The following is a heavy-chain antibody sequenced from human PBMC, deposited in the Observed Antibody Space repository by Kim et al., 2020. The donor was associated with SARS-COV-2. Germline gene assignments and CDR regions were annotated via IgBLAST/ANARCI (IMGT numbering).Heavy chain of an antibody. CDR3: AKDKGSSGKYDAFDI. J-gene: IGHJ3*02. V-gene: IGHV3-43*01. Sequence: DSVKGRFTISRDNSKNSLYLQMNSLRTEDTALYYCAKDKGSSGKYDAFDIWGQGTMVTVSS. D-gene: IGHD6-19*01.